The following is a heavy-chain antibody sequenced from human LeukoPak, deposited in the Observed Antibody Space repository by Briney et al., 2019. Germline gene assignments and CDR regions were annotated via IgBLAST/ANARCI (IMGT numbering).Heavy chain of an antibody. CDR2: IYDSGST. Sequence: SETLSLTCNVSGGSISSNYWSWIRQPPGKGLEWIGYIYDSGSTNYNPSLNSRATISEDMSKNQFSLKVRSVTAADTAVYYCARSTGGWSYFDHWGQGILVTVSS. CDR1: GGSISSNY. J-gene: IGHJ4*02. V-gene: IGHV4-59*01. D-gene: IGHD6-19*01. CDR3: ARSTGGWSYFDH.